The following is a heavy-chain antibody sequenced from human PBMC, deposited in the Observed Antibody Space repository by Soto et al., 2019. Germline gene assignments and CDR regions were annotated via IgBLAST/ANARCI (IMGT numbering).Heavy chain of an antibody. CDR1: GYTFTSYG. D-gene: IGHD3-22*01. V-gene: IGHV1-18*01. Sequence: QVQLVQSGAEVKKPGASVKVSCKASGYTFTSYGFSWVRQAPVQGLEWMGWINAYNTYTDYAQNLQGRVTMTTDRSTSTAYMELRSLRSDDTAVYYCARDDSSGPWRFDPWGQGTLVTVSS. CDR2: INAYNTYT. J-gene: IGHJ5*02. CDR3: ARDDSSGPWRFDP.